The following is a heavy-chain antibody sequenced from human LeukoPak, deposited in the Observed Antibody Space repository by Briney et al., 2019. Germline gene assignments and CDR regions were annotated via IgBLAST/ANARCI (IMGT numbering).Heavy chain of an antibody. CDR3: ARGMREARYFFDY. V-gene: IGHV3-21*01. Sequence: GGSLRLSCAASGFTFSSYSMNWVRQAPGKGLEWVSSISSSSSYMYYADSAKGRFTISRDNARNSLYLQMNSLRAEDAAVYCCARGMREARYFFDYWGQGTLVTVSS. CDR1: GFTFSSYS. J-gene: IGHJ4*02. D-gene: IGHD3-10*01. CDR2: ISSSSSYM.